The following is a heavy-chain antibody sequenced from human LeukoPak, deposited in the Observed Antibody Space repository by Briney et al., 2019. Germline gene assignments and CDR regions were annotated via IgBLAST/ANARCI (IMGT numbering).Heavy chain of an antibody. D-gene: IGHD5-24*01. V-gene: IGHV1-2*02. J-gene: IGHJ4*02. Sequence: ASVKVSCKASGYTFTGYYMYWVQQAPGQGLEWMGWINPNNGATNYAQKFQGRVTMTRDTSISTAYMELSRLTSDDTAVYYCARRPRDGYNRPYYFDYWGQGTLVTVSS. CDR1: GYTFTGYY. CDR2: INPNNGAT. CDR3: ARRPRDGYNRPYYFDY.